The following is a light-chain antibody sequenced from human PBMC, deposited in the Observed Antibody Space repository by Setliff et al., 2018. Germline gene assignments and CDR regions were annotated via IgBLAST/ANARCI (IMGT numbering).Light chain of an antibody. CDR1: AGAVTSGHY. V-gene: IGLV7-46*01. CDR2: DVS. Sequence: QAVVTQEPSLTVSPGGTVTLTCASSAGAVTSGHYPYWFQQKPGQAPRTLIYDVSKTHSWTPARCSGSLLGDKAALTLSGAQPEDEAEYFCSLAYSGSGVFGGGTKGTVL. CDR3: SLAYSGSGV. J-gene: IGLJ2*01.